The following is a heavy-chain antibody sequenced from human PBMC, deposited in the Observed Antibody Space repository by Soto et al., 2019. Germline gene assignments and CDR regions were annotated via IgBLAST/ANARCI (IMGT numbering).Heavy chain of an antibody. CDR1: GFTFGNYA. Sequence: GGSLRLSCAASGFTFGNYALSWVRQAPGKGLEWVSTISGSGGNTYYADSVKGQLTISRDNSKNTVDLQVNSLRAEDTAVYYCAKGGLRHPLHCSSISRPLSNGICYDDVDYWGQGTLVTVSS. CDR3: AKGGLRHPLHCSSISRPLSNGICYDDVDY. J-gene: IGHJ4*02. V-gene: IGHV3-23*01. CDR2: ISGSGGNT. D-gene: IGHD2-2*01.